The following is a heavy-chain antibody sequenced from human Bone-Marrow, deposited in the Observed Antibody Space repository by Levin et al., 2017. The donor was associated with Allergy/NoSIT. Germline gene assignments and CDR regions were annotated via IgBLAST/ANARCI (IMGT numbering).Heavy chain of an antibody. J-gene: IGHJ2*01. V-gene: IGHV3-30-3*01. CDR3: ARENFPSIYAVIPAYFGL. D-gene: IGHD3-3*01. Sequence: GESLKISCAASGFTFSTYSIHWVRQAPGKGLEWVALISHDGTTTSYADSVRGRFTLSRDNSRNTLFLEMSSLRLGDTAVYSCARENFPSIYAVIPAYFGLWGRGALVTVSS. CDR1: GFTFSTYS. CDR2: ISHDGTTT.